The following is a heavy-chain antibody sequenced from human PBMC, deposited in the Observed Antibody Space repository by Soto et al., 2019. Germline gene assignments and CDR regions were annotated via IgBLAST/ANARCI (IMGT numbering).Heavy chain of an antibody. Sequence: QVQLVQSGAEVKKPGASVKVSCKASGYTFTSYDINWVRQATGQGLEWMGWMNPNSGNTAYAQKFQGRVTMTRNTSISPTHMELSSLRSEGPAVYYCAREGGYSYGFGYWGQGTLVTVSS. V-gene: IGHV1-8*01. CDR1: GYTFTSYD. J-gene: IGHJ4*02. CDR3: AREGGYSYGFGY. D-gene: IGHD5-18*01. CDR2: MNPNSGNT.